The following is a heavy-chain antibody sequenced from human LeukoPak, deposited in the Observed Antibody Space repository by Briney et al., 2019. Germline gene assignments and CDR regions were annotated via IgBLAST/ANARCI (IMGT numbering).Heavy chain of an antibody. D-gene: IGHD5-24*01. V-gene: IGHV1-46*01. J-gene: IGHJ4*02. CDR1: GYTFTSYY. Sequence: GASVKVSCKASGYTFTSYYMHWVRQAPGQGLEWMGIINPSGGSTSYAQKFQGRVTMTRGTSTSTVYMELSSLRSEDTAVYYCARGRDGYNSGAALEYWGQGTLVTVSS. CDR3: ARGRDGYNSGAALEY. CDR2: INPSGGST.